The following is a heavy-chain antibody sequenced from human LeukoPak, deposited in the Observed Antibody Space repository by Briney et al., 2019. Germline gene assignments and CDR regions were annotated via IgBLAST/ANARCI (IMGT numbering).Heavy chain of an antibody. V-gene: IGHV3-23*01. D-gene: IGHD2-21*01. Sequence: GGSLRLSCVASGFSFGNYAMSWVRQAPGKGLQWVSQISGTGGATWYAGFARDRFTISRDNSKKTLYLQMSRLSLEDTAMYYCVKDPRDTYGTNWFVSWGQGTLLIVSS. CDR2: ISGTGGAT. J-gene: IGHJ5*01. CDR1: GFSFGNYA. CDR3: VKDPRDTYGTNWFVS.